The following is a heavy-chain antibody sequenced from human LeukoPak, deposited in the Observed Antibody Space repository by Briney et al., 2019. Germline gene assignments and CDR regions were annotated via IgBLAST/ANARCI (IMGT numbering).Heavy chain of an antibody. J-gene: IGHJ4*02. CDR1: GGSISSYY. CDR3: ARGRSYDILTGYYPPFGY. V-gene: IGHV4-59*12. CDR2: IYYSGST. D-gene: IGHD3-9*01. Sequence: SETLSLTCTVSGGSISSYYWSWIRQPPGKGLEWIGYIYYSGSTNYNPSLKSRVTISVDTSKNQFSLKLSSVTAADTAVYYCARGRSYDILTGYYPPFGYWGQGTLVTVSS.